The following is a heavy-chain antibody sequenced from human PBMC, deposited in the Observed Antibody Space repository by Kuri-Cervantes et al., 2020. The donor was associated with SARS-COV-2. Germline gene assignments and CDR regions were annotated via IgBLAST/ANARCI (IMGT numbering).Heavy chain of an antibody. CDR2: IYYSGST. CDR1: GGSISSYY. CDR3: ARGSLCSSTSCSPFDI. D-gene: IGHD2-2*01. J-gene: IGHJ3*02. Sequence: GSLRLSCTVSGGSISSYYWSWIRQPPGKGLEWIGYIYYSGSTNYNPSLKSRVTISVDTSKNQFSLKLSSVTAADTAVYYCARGSLCSSTSCSPFDIWGQGTMVTVSS. V-gene: IGHV4-59*12.